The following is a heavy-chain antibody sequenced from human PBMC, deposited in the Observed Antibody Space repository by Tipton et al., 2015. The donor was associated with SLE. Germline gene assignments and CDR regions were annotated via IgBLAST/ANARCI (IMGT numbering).Heavy chain of an antibody. CDR3: ARGGVTYYDFWSGPRHGGYFDY. CDR1: GGSFSGYY. Sequence: TLSLTCAVYGGSFSGYYWSWIRQPPGKGPEWIGEINHSGRTNYNPSLKSRVTISVDTSKNHFSLNLSSVTAADTAVYYCARGGVTYYDFWSGPRHGGYFDYWGQGTLGTVSS. CDR2: INHSGRT. D-gene: IGHD3-3*01. V-gene: IGHV4-34*01. J-gene: IGHJ4*02.